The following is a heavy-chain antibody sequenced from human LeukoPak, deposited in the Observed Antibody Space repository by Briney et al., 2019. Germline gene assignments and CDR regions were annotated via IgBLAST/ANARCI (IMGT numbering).Heavy chain of an antibody. V-gene: IGHV3-23*01. J-gene: IGHJ3*02. CDR3: AKPFGAAADAFDI. CDR2: ISGSGGST. CDR1: GFTFTTYA. Sequence: GGSLRLSCAASGFTFTTYAMYWVRQAPGKGLEWVSAISGSGGSTYYADSVKGRFTISRDNSKNTLYLQMNSLRAEDTAVYYCAKPFGAAADAFDIWGQGTMVTVSS. D-gene: IGHD6-13*01.